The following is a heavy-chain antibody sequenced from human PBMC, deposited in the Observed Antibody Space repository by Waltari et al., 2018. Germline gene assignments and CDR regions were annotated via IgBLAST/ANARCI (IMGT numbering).Heavy chain of an antibody. V-gene: IGHV1-2*06. D-gene: IGHD3-10*01. J-gene: IGHJ4*02. CDR3: ARIYGSGRTGFDY. Sequence: QVQLVQSGAEVKKPGASVKVSCKASGYTFTGYYMHWVRQAPGEGLEWMGRINPNSGGTNYAQKFQGRGTMTRDTSISTAYMELSRLRSDDTAVYYCARIYGSGRTGFDYWGQGTLVTVSS. CDR1: GYTFTGYY. CDR2: INPNSGGT.